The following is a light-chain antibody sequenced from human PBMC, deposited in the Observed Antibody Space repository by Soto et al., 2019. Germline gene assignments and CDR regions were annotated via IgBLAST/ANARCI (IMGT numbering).Light chain of an antibody. V-gene: IGKV3-20*01. Sequence: EIVLTQSPGTLSLSPGEIATVSCRARQGVNTNYLAWYQQKSGQAPRLLIYGASSRATGIPDRFSGSGSGTDFTLTISILEPEDFAAYFCHQYGSSPITFGQGTRLEIK. CDR3: HQYGSSPIT. CDR2: GAS. CDR1: QGVNTNY. J-gene: IGKJ5*01.